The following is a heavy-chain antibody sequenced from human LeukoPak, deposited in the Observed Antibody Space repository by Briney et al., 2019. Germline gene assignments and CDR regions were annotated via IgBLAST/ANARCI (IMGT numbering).Heavy chain of an antibody. D-gene: IGHD3-10*01. CDR1: GFTFSSYS. V-gene: IGHV3-48*01. J-gene: IGHJ4*02. CDR2: ISSRNSTI. Sequence: GGSLRLSCAASGFTFSSYSMNWGRQAPGQGLESVPYISSRNSTIFYADSVKSRFTIYRDNTKNSLYLKMNSLRAEDTAVYYCARDRDLWFGELYYFDYWGQGTLVTVSS. CDR3: ARDRDLWFGELYYFDY.